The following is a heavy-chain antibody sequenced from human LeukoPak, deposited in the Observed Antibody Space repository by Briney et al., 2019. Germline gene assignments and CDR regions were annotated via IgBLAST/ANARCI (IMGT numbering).Heavy chain of an antibody. Sequence: ASVKVSCKVSGYTLTELSMHWVRQAPGKGLEWMGSFDPKDGETIYAQKFQGRVAMTEDTSTDTAYMELSSLRSEDAAIYYCTTYAPYCSGANCYSASFVYWGQGTLVTVSS. CDR3: TTYAPYCSGANCYSASFVY. V-gene: IGHV1-24*01. CDR1: GYTLTELS. CDR2: FDPKDGET. J-gene: IGHJ4*02. D-gene: IGHD2-15*01.